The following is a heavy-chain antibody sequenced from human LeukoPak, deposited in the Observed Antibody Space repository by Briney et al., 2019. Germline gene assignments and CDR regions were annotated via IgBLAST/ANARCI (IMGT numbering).Heavy chain of an antibody. CDR2: FDPEDGET. CDR3: ATDGGSSWANNWFDP. V-gene: IGHV1-24*01. J-gene: IGHJ5*02. CDR1: GYTLTELS. Sequence: ASVKVSCKVSGYTLTELSMHWVRQAPGKGLEWMGGFDPEDGETVYAQKFQGRVTMTEDTSTDTAYMELSSLRSEDTAVYYCATDGGSSWANNWFDPWGQGTLVTVSS. D-gene: IGHD6-13*01.